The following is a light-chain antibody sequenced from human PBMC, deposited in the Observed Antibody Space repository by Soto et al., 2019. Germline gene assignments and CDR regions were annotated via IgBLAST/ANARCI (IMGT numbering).Light chain of an antibody. V-gene: IGKV1-5*03. CDR2: KAS. J-gene: IGKJ1*01. CDR1: QSISSW. Sequence: DIQMTQSPSTLSASVRDRVTITCRASQSISSWLAWYQQKPGKAPKLLIYKASTLESGVPSRFSGSGSGTEFTLTISSLQPDDFATYYCQQRAFGQGTKVDIK. CDR3: QQRA.